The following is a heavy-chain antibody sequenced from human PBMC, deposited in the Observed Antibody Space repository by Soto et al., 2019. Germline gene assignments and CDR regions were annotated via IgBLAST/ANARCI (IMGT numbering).Heavy chain of an antibody. V-gene: IGHV1-18*04. CDR2: ISAYNGNT. Sequence: ASVKVSCKASGYTFTSYGISWVRQAPGQGLEWMGWISAYNGNTNYAQKLQGRVTMTTDTSTSTAYMELRSLRSDDTAVYYCASNLSVCMRYDCYYYYGMDVWGQGTTVTVSS. D-gene: IGHD2-8*01. CDR3: ASNLSVCMRYDCYYYYGMDV. CDR1: GYTFTSYG. J-gene: IGHJ6*02.